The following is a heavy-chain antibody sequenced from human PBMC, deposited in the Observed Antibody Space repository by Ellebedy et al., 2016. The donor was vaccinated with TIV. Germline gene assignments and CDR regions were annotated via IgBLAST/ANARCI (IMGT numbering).Heavy chain of an antibody. Sequence: GGSLRLSXSASGFIFGTYAMHWVRQAPGKGLEYVSGISNTGSSTYYADAVKGRFTLSRDNSKNTLYLQMNSLRAEDTAIYYCAKAYQSGSSLRVYCAMDVWGQGTTVAVSS. J-gene: IGHJ6*02. D-gene: IGHD2-2*01. CDR3: AKAYQSGSSLRVYCAMDV. CDR1: GFIFGTYA. V-gene: IGHV3-64*04. CDR2: ISNTGSST.